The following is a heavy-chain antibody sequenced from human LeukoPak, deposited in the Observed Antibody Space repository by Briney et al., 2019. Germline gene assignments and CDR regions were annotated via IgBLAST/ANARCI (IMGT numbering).Heavy chain of an antibody. CDR2: INNDGGST. CDR3: ARDPGYCGDGSCYSGGGNY. J-gene: IGHJ4*02. CDR1: GFTFSSYW. Sequence: QTGGSLRLSCAASGFTFSSYWMHWVRQAPGKGLVWVSHINNDGGSTTYADSVKGRFTISRDNAKNTLYLQMNSLRAEDTAVYYCARDPGYCGDGSCYSGGGNYWGPGILVTVSS. D-gene: IGHD2-15*01. V-gene: IGHV3-74*01.